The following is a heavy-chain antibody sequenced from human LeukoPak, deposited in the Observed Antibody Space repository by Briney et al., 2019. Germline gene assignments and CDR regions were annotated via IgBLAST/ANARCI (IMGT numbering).Heavy chain of an antibody. CDR2: IRYDGSNK. CDR1: GFSFSDYA. J-gene: IGHJ4*02. D-gene: IGHD1-1*01. Sequence: GGSLRLSCAASGFSFSDYAIYWVRQTPGKGLEWVAFIRYDGSNKIYADSVKGRCTISRDNSYNTVYLQMTGLRAEDTAVYYCAKDGESGIQYTQGYFDYWGQGTLVTVSS. V-gene: IGHV3-30*02. CDR3: AKDGESGIQYTQGYFDY.